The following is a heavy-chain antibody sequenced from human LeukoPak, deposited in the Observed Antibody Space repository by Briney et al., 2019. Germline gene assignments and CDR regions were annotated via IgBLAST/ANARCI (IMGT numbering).Heavy chain of an antibody. CDR3: ARGQGDYGDNWFDP. D-gene: IGHD4-17*01. Sequence: SETLSLTCTVSGGSISSGGYYWSWIRQHPGKGLEWIGYIYYSGSTYYNPSLKSRVTISVDTSKNQFSLKLSSVTAADTAAYYCARGQGDYGDNWFDPWGQGTLVTVSS. CDR1: GGSISSGGYY. CDR2: IYYSGST. V-gene: IGHV4-31*03. J-gene: IGHJ5*02.